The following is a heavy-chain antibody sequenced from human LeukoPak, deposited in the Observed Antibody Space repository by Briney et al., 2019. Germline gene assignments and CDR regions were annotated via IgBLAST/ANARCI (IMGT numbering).Heavy chain of an antibody. CDR1: GGSFSGYY. D-gene: IGHD6-13*01. Sequence: PSETLSLTCAVYGGSFSGYYWSWIRRPPGKGLEWIGEINHSGSTNYNPSLKSRVTISVDTSKNQFSLKLSSVTAADTAVYYCARHGSSSWYYFDYWGQGTLVTVSS. CDR2: INHSGST. CDR3: ARHGSSSWYYFDY. V-gene: IGHV4-34*01. J-gene: IGHJ4*02.